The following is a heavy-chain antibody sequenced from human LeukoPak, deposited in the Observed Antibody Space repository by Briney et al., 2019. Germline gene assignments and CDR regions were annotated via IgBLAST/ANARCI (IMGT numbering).Heavy chain of an antibody. CDR2: ISSSSNYI. Sequence: GGSLRLSCAASGFTFSSYNMNWVRQAPGKGLEWVSSISSSSNYIYYADSVKGRFTISRDNAKNLLYLQMNSLRAEDTAVYYCARDLVVVPAAGFDYWGQGTLVTVSS. D-gene: IGHD2-2*01. V-gene: IGHV3-21*01. CDR3: ARDLVVVPAAGFDY. J-gene: IGHJ4*02. CDR1: GFTFSSYN.